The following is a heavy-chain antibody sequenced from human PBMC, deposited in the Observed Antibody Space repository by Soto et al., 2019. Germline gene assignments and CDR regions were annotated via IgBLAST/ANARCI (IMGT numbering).Heavy chain of an antibody. CDR2: ISAYSGQT. V-gene: IGHV1-18*01. Sequence: QVQLVQSGGEVKKPGASVKVSGKTSGYTLTNYGISWVRQAPGQGLEWVGWISAYSGQTHYAQKFQGKVTRTTDTSTYTSYLELRRLRSDDSVVHYCATDRYWGGRQYWGQGTVVTVSS. CDR3: ATDRYWGGRQY. J-gene: IGHJ4*02. D-gene: IGHD3-16*01. CDR1: GYTLTNYG.